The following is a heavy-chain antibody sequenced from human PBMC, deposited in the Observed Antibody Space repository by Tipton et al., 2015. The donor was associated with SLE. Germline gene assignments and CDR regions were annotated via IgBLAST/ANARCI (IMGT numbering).Heavy chain of an antibody. CDR3: ARVESRTSYYGSGSHAFDI. J-gene: IGHJ3*02. V-gene: IGHV4-59*08. CDR1: GGSFSGYY. CDR2: ICYSGST. Sequence: TLSLTCAVYGGSFSGYYWSWIRQPPGKGLEWIGYICYSGSTNYNPSLKSRVTISVDTSKNQFSLKLSSVTAADTAVYYCARVESRTSYYGSGSHAFDIWGQGTMVTVSS. D-gene: IGHD3-10*01.